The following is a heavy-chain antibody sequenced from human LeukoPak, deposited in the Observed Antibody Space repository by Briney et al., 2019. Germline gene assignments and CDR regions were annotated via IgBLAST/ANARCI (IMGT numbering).Heavy chain of an antibody. D-gene: IGHD1-26*01. CDR3: ARVGTWELQRVFEY. CDR1: GFTFTDYW. Sequence: SGGSLRLSCAASGFTFTDYWMTWVRQVPGKGLEWVANIHKAGTESYYVDSVKGRFAISRDNAKNSLYLQLSSLRVDDTAVYYCARVGTWELQRVFEYWGQGTLVTVSS. J-gene: IGHJ4*02. V-gene: IGHV3-7*01. CDR2: IHKAGTES.